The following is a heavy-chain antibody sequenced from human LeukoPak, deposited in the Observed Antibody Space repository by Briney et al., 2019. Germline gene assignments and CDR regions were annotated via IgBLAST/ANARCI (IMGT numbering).Heavy chain of an antibody. CDR3: ARHSNSLRFLEWLFPTGWFDP. CDR2: IYYSGST. D-gene: IGHD3-3*01. V-gene: IGHV4-39*01. Sequence: SETLSLTCTVSGGSISSSCYYWGWIRQPPGKGLEWIGSIYYSGSTYYNPSLKSRVTISVDTSKNQFSLKLSSVTAADTAVYYCARHSNSLRFLEWLFPTGWFDPWGQGTLVTVSS. J-gene: IGHJ5*02. CDR1: GGSISSSCYY.